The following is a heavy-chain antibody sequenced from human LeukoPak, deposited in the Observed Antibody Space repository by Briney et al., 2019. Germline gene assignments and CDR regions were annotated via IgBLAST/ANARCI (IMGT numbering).Heavy chain of an antibody. J-gene: IGHJ4*02. CDR3: ARAGRPDY. CDR1: GFYFSYYG. CDR2: IKQDGSET. Sequence: GGSLRLSCAASGFYFSYYGMTWVRQAPGKGLEWVANIKQDGSETDYVDSVRGRFTVSRDNAKNSLHLQMDSLRAEDTAVYYCARAGRPDYWGRGTLVTVSS. V-gene: IGHV3-7*05.